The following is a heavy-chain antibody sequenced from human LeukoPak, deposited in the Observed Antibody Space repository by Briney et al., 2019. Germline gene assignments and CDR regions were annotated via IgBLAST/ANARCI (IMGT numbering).Heavy chain of an antibody. V-gene: IGHV1-3*01. CDR2: INAGNGNT. J-gene: IGHJ4*02. Sequence: ASVKVSCKASGYTFTSYAMHWVRQAPGQRLEWMGWINAGNGNTKYSQKFQGRVTITRDTSASTAYMELSSLRSEDTAVYYCARDRGRTVTLYYFDYWGQGTLVTVSS. CDR3: ARDRGRTVTLYYFDY. CDR1: GYTFTSYA. D-gene: IGHD4-17*01.